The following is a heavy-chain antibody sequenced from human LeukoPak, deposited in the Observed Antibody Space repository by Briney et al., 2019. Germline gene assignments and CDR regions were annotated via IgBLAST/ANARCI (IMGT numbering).Heavy chain of an antibody. CDR1: GGSISSSSYY. CDR2: IYYSGST. CDR3: AITRDSGYFDL. D-gene: IGHD3-9*01. V-gene: IGHV4-39*01. Sequence: SETLSLTCTVSGGSISSSSYYWGWIRQPPGKGLEWIGSIYYSGSTYYNPSLKSRVTISVDTSKNQFSLKLSSVTAADTALYYCAITRDSGYFDLWGRGTLVTVSS. J-gene: IGHJ2*01.